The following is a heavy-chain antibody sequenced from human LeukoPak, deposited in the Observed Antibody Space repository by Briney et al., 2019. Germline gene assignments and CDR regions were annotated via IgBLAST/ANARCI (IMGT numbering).Heavy chain of an antibody. D-gene: IGHD3-22*01. CDR2: ISGSGSYT. J-gene: IGHJ4*02. CDR1: GFTFSSYA. CDR3: AKDADYDSSGYYGRIPNPPDS. V-gene: IGHV3-23*01. Sequence: AGSLTLSCAASGFTFSSYAMTWVRQAPGKGLEWVSAISGSGSYTYYADSVKGRFTISRDNSKNTLYLQMNSLRAEDTAVYYCAKDADYDSSGYYGRIPNPPDSWGQGTLVTVSS.